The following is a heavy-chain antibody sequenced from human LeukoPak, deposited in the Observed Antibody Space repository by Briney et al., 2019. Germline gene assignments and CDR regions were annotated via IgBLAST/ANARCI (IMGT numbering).Heavy chain of an antibody. CDR2: ISSSSSYI. Sequence: KPGGSLRLSCAASGFTFSSYSMNWVRQAPGKGLEWVPSISSSSSYIYYADSVKGRFTISRDNAKNSLYLQMNSLRAEDTAVYYCARDAYSSSWYGNYYYMDVWGKGTTVTISS. CDR3: ARDAYSSSWYGNYYYMDV. J-gene: IGHJ6*03. CDR1: GFTFSSYS. D-gene: IGHD6-13*01. V-gene: IGHV3-21*01.